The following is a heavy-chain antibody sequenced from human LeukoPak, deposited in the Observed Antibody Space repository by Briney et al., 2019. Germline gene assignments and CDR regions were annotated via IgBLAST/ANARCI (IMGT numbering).Heavy chain of an antibody. CDR3: AKGGGSIGIAAGDAFDI. CDR2: IWYGGSNK. J-gene: IGHJ3*02. D-gene: IGHD6-13*01. Sequence: GGSLRLSCAASGFTFSGYVMTWVRQAPGKGLEWVAVIWYGGSNKYYADSVKGRFTISRDNSKNTLYLQMNSLRTEDTAVYYCAKGGGSIGIAAGDAFDIWGQGTMVTVSS. CDR1: GFTFSGYV. V-gene: IGHV3-30*02.